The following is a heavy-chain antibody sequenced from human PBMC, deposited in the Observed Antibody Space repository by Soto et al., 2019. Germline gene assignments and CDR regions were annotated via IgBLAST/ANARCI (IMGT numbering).Heavy chain of an antibody. V-gene: IGHV1-8*01. CDR1: GYTFTSYD. CDR2: INPNSGNT. J-gene: IGHJ6*02. Sequence: QVQLVQSGAEVKKPGASVKVSCKASGYTFTSYDINWVRQATGQGLEWMGWINPNSGNTGYAQKFQGRVSRTRHTSMSTADMELSSLRSEDTAVYYCARGDGYCSSTSCYLYYYYYGMDVWGQGTTVTVSS. D-gene: IGHD2-2*03. CDR3: ARGDGYCSSTSCYLYYYYYGMDV.